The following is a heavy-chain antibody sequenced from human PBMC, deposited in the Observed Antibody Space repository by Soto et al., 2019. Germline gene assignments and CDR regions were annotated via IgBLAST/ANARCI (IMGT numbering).Heavy chain of an antibody. CDR1: GFIFSSLV. CDR3: AKFGITGTLYYYYGMDV. V-gene: IGHV3-23*01. CDR2: ISGSGGST. D-gene: IGHD1-7*01. J-gene: IGHJ6*02. Sequence: ESLKISCAASGFIFSSLVMNWVRQAPGKGLYWVSGISGSGGSTYYADSVKGRFTISRDNSKNTLYLQMNSLRAEDTAVYYCAKFGITGTLYYYYGMDVWGQGTTVTVSS.